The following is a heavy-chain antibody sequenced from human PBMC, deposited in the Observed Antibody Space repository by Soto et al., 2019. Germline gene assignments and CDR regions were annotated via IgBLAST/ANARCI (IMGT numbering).Heavy chain of an antibody. Sequence: QVQVVQSGAEVKKPGASVKVSCKTSGYTFNKYPIHWVRQATGQGREWMGWINPGNGDTGFSQKFQDRVTITRDTSASTDYMELSSLRSEDTAVYYCARKDYYDSGMDPFDYWGQGTLVTVSS. D-gene: IGHD3-22*01. CDR1: GYTFNKYP. CDR3: ARKDYYDSGMDPFDY. CDR2: INPGNGDT. V-gene: IGHV1-3*01. J-gene: IGHJ4*02.